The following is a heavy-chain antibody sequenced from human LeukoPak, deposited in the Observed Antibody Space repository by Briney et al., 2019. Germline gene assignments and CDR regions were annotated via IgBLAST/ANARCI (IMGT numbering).Heavy chain of an antibody. D-gene: IGHD3-10*01. J-gene: IGHJ6*02. CDR3: ARDGGYYGSGSYYDYYYGMDV. CDR2: IDTSGST. Sequence: PSETLSLTCTVPGGSISSYYWSWIRQPAGKGLEWIGRIDTSGSTNYNPSLKSRVTMSVDTSKNQFSLKLSSVTAADTAVYYCARDGGYYGSGSYYDYYYGMDVWGQGTTVTVSS. CDR1: GGSISSYY. V-gene: IGHV4-4*07.